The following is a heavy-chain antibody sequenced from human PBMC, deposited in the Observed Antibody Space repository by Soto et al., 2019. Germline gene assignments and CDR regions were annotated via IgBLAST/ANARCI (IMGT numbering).Heavy chain of an antibody. CDR1: GDSITSNSYF. V-gene: IGHV4-39*01. CDR2: IYYSGST. CDR3: ARSKRSHYYGSGSYLDY. D-gene: IGHD3-10*01. J-gene: IGHJ4*02. Sequence: SETLSLTCTVSGDSITSNSYFWAWIRQPPGKGLEWIGSIYYSGSTYHNPSLKSRVTISVDRSNNQFSLKLTSVTAADTAVYYCARSKRSHYYGSGSYLDYWGQGTLVT.